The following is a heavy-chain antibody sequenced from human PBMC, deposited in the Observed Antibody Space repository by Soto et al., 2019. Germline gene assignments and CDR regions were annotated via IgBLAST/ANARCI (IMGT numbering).Heavy chain of an antibody. Sequence: GESLKTSRQCPCYRFTIYWIGLFLQTPGKGLEWMGIIYPHDSETKYSPSFQCQVTISVDKSISTAYLQWSGLQASDSAMYYCAARGIIAVEEADNCFDPWGHGTLVTVSS. CDR3: AARGIIAVEEADNCFDP. J-gene: IGHJ5*02. CDR1: CYRFTIYW. V-gene: IGHV5-51*01. D-gene: IGHD2-21*01. CDR2: IYPHDSET.